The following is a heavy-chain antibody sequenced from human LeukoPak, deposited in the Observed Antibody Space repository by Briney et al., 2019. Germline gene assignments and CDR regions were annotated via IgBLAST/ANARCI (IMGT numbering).Heavy chain of an antibody. J-gene: IGHJ4*02. D-gene: IGHD2-15*01. CDR3: ARFGYVAAVDV. Sequence: GGSLRLSCAASGFSFSAYWMTWVRQAPGTGLEWVANINPAGSETYYVDPVKGRFSISRDNAKNLVYLQMNSLRAEDTSVYHCARFGYVAAVDVWGQGTPVTVSS. CDR2: INPAGSET. CDR1: GFSFSAYW. V-gene: IGHV3-7*01.